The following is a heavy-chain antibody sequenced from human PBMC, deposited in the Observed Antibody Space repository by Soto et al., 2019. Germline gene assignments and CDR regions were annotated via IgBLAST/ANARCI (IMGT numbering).Heavy chain of an antibody. CDR2: IYSSGST. CDR1: GGSISSYY. J-gene: IGHJ2*01. V-gene: IGHV4-4*07. CDR3: ARVLQGGGYFDL. Sequence: QVQLQESGPGLVKPSETLSLTCTVSGGSISSYYWSWIRQPAGKGLDWIGRIYSSGSTNSNTSLTSQLAMTVDTSENQLSLELSSVTAADTAVYCCARVLQGGGYFDLWGRGTLVTVSS. D-gene: IGHD3-16*01.